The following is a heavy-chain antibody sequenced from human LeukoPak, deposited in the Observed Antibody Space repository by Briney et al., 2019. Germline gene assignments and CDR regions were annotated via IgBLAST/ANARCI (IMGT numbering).Heavy chain of an antibody. Sequence: PGGSLRLSCAASGFTFSSYNMNWARQAPGQGLEWVSSITSGSSYIYYADSVKGRFTISRDNAKNSLYLQMNSLRAEDTAVYYCARDGTEVYYMDVWGKGTTVTVSS. CDR3: ARDGTEVYYMDV. J-gene: IGHJ6*03. CDR2: ITSGSSYI. D-gene: IGHD3/OR15-3a*01. V-gene: IGHV3-21*01. CDR1: GFTFSSYN.